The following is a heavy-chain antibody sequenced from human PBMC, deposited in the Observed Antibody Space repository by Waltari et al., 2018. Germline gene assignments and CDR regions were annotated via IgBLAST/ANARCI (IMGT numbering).Heavy chain of an antibody. V-gene: IGHV3-74*01. CDR3: ARSGFMDV. CDR2: INPNGNTV. Sequence: EVQLVESGGGLFPPGVSLRLSCAASGFSFSTYWMNWARQVPGEGLVAVARINPNGNTVLYADSVKGRVTTSRDNAKNTLYLQMNSLRDDDTAVYYCARSGFMDVWGQGTTVTVSS. J-gene: IGHJ6*02. CDR1: GFSFSTYW. D-gene: IGHD3-10*01.